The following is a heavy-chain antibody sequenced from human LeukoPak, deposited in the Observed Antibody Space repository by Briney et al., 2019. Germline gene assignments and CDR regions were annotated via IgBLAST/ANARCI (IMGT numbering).Heavy chain of an antibody. J-gene: IGHJ4*02. Sequence: KPSENLSLTCTVSGGSISSYYWSWIRQPPGKGLEWIGYIYYSGSTNYNPSLKSRVTISVDTSKNQFSLKLSSVTAADTAVYYCARVPRQGQLPEIHFDYWGQGTLVTVSS. CDR3: ARVPRQGQLPEIHFDY. V-gene: IGHV4-59*01. CDR1: GGSISSYY. D-gene: IGHD2-2*01. CDR2: IYYSGST.